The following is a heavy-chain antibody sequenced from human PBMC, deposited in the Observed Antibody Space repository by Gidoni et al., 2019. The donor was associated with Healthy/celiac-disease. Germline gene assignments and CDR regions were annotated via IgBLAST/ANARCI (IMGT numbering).Heavy chain of an antibody. Sequence: QVQLLVSGGGVVEPRRSLRLSCAASGFSFSSYGMHWVRQAPGKGLEGVAVISDDGSNKYYADSVKGRFTISRDNCKNTLYLQINSLRAEDTAVYYCARAGRWLQGTKGWFDPWGQGTLVTVSS. V-gene: IGHV3-30*03. CDR2: ISDDGSNK. CDR3: ARAGRWLQGTKGWFDP. D-gene: IGHD5-12*01. J-gene: IGHJ5*02. CDR1: GFSFSSYG.